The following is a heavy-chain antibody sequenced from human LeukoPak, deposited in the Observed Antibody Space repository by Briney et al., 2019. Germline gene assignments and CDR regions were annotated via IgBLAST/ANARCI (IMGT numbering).Heavy chain of an antibody. CDR3: AKGRTAVPGTIEFDY. Sequence: GGPLRLSCAASGFTFSSYGMHWVRQAPGKGLEWVAVVSYDGSNKYYADSVKGRFTISRDNSKNTLYLQMNSLRAEDTAVYYCAKGRTAVPGTIEFDYWGQGTLVTVSS. CDR1: GFTFSSYG. D-gene: IGHD6-19*01. V-gene: IGHV3-30*18. CDR2: VSYDGSNK. J-gene: IGHJ4*02.